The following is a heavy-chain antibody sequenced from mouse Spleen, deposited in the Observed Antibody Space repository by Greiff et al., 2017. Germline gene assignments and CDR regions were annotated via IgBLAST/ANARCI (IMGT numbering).Heavy chain of an antibody. CDR3: ARSRGTWWYFDV. CDR2: IHPNSGST. CDR1: GYTFTSYW. V-gene: IGHV1-64*01. D-gene: IGHD3-3*01. J-gene: IGHJ1*01. Sequence: QVQLQQPGAELVKPGASVKLSCKASGYTFTSYWMHWVKQRPGQGLEWIGMIHPNSGSTNYNEKFKSKATLTVDKSSSTAYMQLSSLTSEDSAVYYCARSRGTWWYFDVWGAGTTVTVSS.